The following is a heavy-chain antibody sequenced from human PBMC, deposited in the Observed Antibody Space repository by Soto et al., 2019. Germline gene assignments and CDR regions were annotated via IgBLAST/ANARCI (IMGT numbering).Heavy chain of an antibody. D-gene: IGHD3-22*01. V-gene: IGHV3-23*01. CDR3: AKGNYYDSSGYYYFDY. CDR1: GFTFSSYA. CDR2: ISGSGGSA. J-gene: IGHJ4*02. Sequence: PGGSLSLSCAASGFTFSSYAMSWVRQAPGKGLEWVSAISGSGGSAYYADSVKGRFTISRDNSKNTLYLQMNSLRAEDTAVYYCAKGNYYDSSGYYYFDYWGQGTLVTVSS.